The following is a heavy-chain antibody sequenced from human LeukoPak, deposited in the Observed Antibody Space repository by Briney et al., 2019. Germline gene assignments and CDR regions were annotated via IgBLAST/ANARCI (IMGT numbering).Heavy chain of an antibody. CDR1: GFTFSSYW. D-gene: IGHD3-22*01. J-gene: IGHJ4*02. V-gene: IGHV3-7*01. CDR2: IKQDGSEK. CDR3: ARDPAYYDSSGYFGY. Sequence: GGSLRLSCAASGFTFSSYWMSWVRQAPGKGLEWVANIKQDGSEKYYVDSVKGRFTVSRDNAKNSLYLQMNSLRAEDTAVYYCARDPAYYDSSGYFGYWGQGTLVTVSS.